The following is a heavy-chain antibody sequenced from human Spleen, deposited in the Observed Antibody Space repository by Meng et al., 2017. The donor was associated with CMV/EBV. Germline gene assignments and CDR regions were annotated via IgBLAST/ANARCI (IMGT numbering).Heavy chain of an antibody. CDR3: AKDRMTIAALDY. CDR1: GFTFANYG. D-gene: IGHD6-6*01. J-gene: IGHJ4*02. V-gene: IGHV3-23*01. Sequence: CAGSGFTFANYGMSWVRQAPGKGLEWVSGISDGGGSTYYADSVKGRFTISRDNSKNTLYLQMNSLRAEDTAVYYCAKDRMTIAALDYWGQGTLVTVSS. CDR2: ISDGGGST.